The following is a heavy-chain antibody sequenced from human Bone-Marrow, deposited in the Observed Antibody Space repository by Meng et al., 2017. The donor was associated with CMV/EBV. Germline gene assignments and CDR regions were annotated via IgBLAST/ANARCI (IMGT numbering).Heavy chain of an antibody. D-gene: IGHD3-10*01. Sequence: SVKVSCKASGGTFTSYTISWVRQAPGQGLEWMRRIIPILGITNYAQKFQGRVTITADKSTSTAYMELSSLRSEDTAVYYCARSPRGLSHNWFDPWGQGTLVTVSS. V-gene: IGHV1-69*02. CDR2: IIPILGIT. J-gene: IGHJ5*02. CDR3: ARSPRGLSHNWFDP. CDR1: GGTFTSYT.